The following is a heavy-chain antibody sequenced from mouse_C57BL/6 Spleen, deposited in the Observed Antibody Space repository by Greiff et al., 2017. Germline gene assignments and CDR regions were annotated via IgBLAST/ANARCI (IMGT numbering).Heavy chain of an antibody. CDR3: ARSDYCGSSYGDYFDY. CDR2: IYPRSGNT. J-gene: IGHJ2*01. V-gene: IGHV1-81*01. CDR1: GYTFTSYG. Sequence: QVQLQQSGAELARPGASVKLSCKASGYTFTSYGISWVKQRTGQGLEWIGEIYPRSGNTYYNEKFKGKATLTADKSSSTAYMELRSLTSEDSAVYFCARSDYCGSSYGDYFDYWGQGTTLTVSS. D-gene: IGHD1-1*01.